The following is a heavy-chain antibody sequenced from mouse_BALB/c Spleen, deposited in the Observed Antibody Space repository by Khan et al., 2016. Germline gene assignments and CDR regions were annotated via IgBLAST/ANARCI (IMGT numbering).Heavy chain of an antibody. V-gene: IGHV14-3*02. J-gene: IGHJ4*01. CDR2: IDPANGKT. Sequence: EVQLQESGAELVKPGASVKLSCTASGFNIKDTYMHWVKQRPEQGLEWTGRIDPANGKTKYDPKFQGKATRTADTSSNTAYLQLSSLTSEDTAVYYFARDYDGDYYAMVCWRQGTSVTVSS. CDR1: GFNIKDTY. CDR3: ARDYDGDYYAMVC. D-gene: IGHD2-4*01.